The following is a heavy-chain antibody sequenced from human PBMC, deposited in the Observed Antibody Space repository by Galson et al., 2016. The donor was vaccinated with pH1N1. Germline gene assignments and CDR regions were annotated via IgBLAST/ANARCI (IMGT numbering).Heavy chain of an antibody. CDR2: IDPSDGTT. CDR3: ARRYFFDH. V-gene: IGHV1-46*01. J-gene: IGHJ1*01. CDR1: GYSVTRYY. Sequence: SVKVSCKAAGYSVTRYYMHWVRQAPGQGLEWMGIIDPSDGTTTYSENFQGRISLTRDTSTNSVYMELTTLRPDDSATYFCARRYFFDHWGQGTLVTVSS. D-gene: IGHD2/OR15-2a*01.